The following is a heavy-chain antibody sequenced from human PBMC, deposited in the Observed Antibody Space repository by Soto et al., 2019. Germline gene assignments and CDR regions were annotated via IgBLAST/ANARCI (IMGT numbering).Heavy chain of an antibody. CDR2: INPSGGST. V-gene: IGHV1-46*03. Sequence: QVQLVQSGAEVKKPGASVKVSCKASGYTFTSYYMHWVRQAPGQGLEWMGIINPSGGSTSYAQKFQGRVTMTRDTATSTVYMELSSLRSEDTAVYYCARGGYDYGDPDAFDIWGQGTMVNVSS. J-gene: IGHJ3*02. CDR1: GYTFTSYY. CDR3: ARGGYDYGDPDAFDI. D-gene: IGHD4-17*01.